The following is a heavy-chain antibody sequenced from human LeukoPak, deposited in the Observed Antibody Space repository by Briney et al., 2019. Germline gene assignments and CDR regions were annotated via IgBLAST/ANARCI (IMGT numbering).Heavy chain of an antibody. Sequence: GASVKVSCKASGGTFSSYAISWVRQAPGQGLEWMGWINPNSGGTNYAQKFQGRVTMTRDTSISTAYMELSRLRSDDTAVYYCAPSGSYQPLDYWGQGTLVTVSS. CDR3: APSGSYQPLDY. CDR2: INPNSGGT. J-gene: IGHJ4*02. V-gene: IGHV1-2*02. D-gene: IGHD1-26*01. CDR1: GGTFSSYA.